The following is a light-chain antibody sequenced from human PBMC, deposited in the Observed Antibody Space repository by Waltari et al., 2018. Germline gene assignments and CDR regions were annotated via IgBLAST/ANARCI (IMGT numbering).Light chain of an antibody. CDR1: QSVDNN. V-gene: IGKV3-15*01. CDR3: QQYNNWPWT. Sequence: EVLMTQSPATLSVSPGERATLSCRASQSVDNNLAWYQQKNGQAPRLLIYGASTRATGVPASLSGSASGTEFTLTISNLQSADFAVYFCQQYNNWPWTFGQGTRVE. J-gene: IGKJ1*01. CDR2: GAS.